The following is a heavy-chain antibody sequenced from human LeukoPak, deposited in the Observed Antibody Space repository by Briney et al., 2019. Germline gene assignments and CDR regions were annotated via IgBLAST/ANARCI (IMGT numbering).Heavy chain of an antibody. Sequence: PSETLSLTCTVSGGSISSSSYYWGWIRQPPGKGLEWIGSIYYSGSTHYNPSLKSRVTISVDTSKNQFSLKLSSVTAADTAVYYCASMGLAAADYYFDYWGQGTLVTVSS. J-gene: IGHJ4*02. CDR3: ASMGLAAADYYFDY. V-gene: IGHV4-39*07. D-gene: IGHD6-13*01. CDR1: GGSISSSSYY. CDR2: IYYSGST.